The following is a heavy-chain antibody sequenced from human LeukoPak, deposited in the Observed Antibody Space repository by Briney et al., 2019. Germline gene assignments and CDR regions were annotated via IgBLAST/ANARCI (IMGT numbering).Heavy chain of an antibody. CDR1: GFTFSSYA. D-gene: IGHD3-22*01. CDR3: AREGYYDSSGYFGVLSLKRAEGAFDI. V-gene: IGHV3-23*01. J-gene: IGHJ3*02. CDR2: ISGSGGST. Sequence: SGGSLRLSCAASGFTFSSYAMSWVRQAPGKGLEWVSAISGSGGSTYYADSVKGRFTISRDNSKNTLYLQMNSLRAEDTAVYYCAREGYYDSSGYFGVLSLKRAEGAFDIWGQGTMVTVSS.